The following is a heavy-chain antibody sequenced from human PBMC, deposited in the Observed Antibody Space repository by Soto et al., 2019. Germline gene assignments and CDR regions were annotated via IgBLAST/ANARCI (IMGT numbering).Heavy chain of an antibody. CDR3: AKLSCTSSTCYFPGWFDP. J-gene: IGHJ5*02. V-gene: IGHV4-31*03. Sequence: QVQLQESGPGLVKPSETLSLTCTVSGDSISGGASFWSWIRQPPGKGLEWIANVDYSGSSYYNPSLKSRLTISVDTTKNQFSLPLKSMPAADTAVYYCAKLSCTSSTCYFPGWFDPWGQGTLVTVSS. D-gene: IGHD2-2*01. CDR1: GDSISGGASF. CDR2: VDYSGSS.